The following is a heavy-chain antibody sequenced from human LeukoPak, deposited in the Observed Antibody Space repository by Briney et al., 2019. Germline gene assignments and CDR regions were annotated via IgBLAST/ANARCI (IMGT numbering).Heavy chain of an antibody. J-gene: IGHJ3*02. Sequence: SETLSLTCTVSGGSISSSSYYWGWIRQPPGKGLEWIGSIYYSGSTYYDPSLKSRVTISVDTSKNQFSLKLSSVTAADTAVYYCARDCSSTSCYSSDAFDIWGQGTMVTVSS. D-gene: IGHD2-2*02. CDR2: IYYSGST. CDR3: ARDCSSTSCYSSDAFDI. V-gene: IGHV4-39*07. CDR1: GGSISSSSYY.